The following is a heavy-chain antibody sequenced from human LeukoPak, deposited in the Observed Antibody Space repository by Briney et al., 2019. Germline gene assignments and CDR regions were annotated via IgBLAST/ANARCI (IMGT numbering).Heavy chain of an antibody. CDR2: IKQDGSEK. V-gene: IGHV3-7*03. J-gene: IGHJ4*02. D-gene: IGHD2-15*01. CDR1: GFTFSSYW. CDR3: ARRYCSVGSCYSVDY. Sequence: PGGSLRLSCSASGFTFSSYWMNWVRQAPGKGLEWVANIKQDGSEKYYVDSVKGRFSISRDNAKNSLYLQTNSLRAEDTGVYYCARRYCSVGSCYSVDYWGQGTLVTVSS.